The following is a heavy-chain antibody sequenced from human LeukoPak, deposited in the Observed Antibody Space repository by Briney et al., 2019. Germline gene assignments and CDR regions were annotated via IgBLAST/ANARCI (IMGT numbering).Heavy chain of an antibody. V-gene: IGHV3-11*01. CDR3: ARRRDFIDY. D-gene: IGHD3/OR15-3a*01. Sequence: LSLTCTVSGGSISSSSYYWGWIRQPPGKGLEWVSYSSSSGSTMYYADSVKGRFAISRDNAKNSLYLQMNSLRAEDTAVYYCARRRDFIDYWGQGTLVTVSS. J-gene: IGHJ4*02. CDR1: GGSISSSSYY. CDR2: SSSSGSTM.